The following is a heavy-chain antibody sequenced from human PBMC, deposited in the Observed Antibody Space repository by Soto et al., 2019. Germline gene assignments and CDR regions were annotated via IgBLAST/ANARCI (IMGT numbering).Heavy chain of an antibody. CDR3: ASTRGSGYCSSATCRTGMDV. CDR2: ISAYNGNT. D-gene: IGHD2-2*01. CDR1: GYTFSSYG. Sequence: ASVKVSCKASGYTFSSYGVTWVRQAPGQGLEWMGWISAYNGNTNNAQNVQGRVTMTTDRSTKTTYMELRRLTSDDTAVHYCASTRGSGYCSSATCRTGMDVWGQGTTVTVSS. V-gene: IGHV1-18*01. J-gene: IGHJ6*02.